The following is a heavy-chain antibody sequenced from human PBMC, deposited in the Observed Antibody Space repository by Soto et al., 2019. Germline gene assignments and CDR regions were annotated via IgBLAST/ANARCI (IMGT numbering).Heavy chain of an antibody. D-gene: IGHD2-15*01. CDR1: GGSCSGYY. Sequence: ETLSLTCAVYGGSCSGYYWSWIRQPPEKGLEWIGEINHSGSTNYNPSLKSRVTISVDTSKNQFSLKLSSVTAADTAVYYCARVWDIVVVVAATKDYYGMDVSGQGTTVTVSS. J-gene: IGHJ6*02. CDR3: ARVWDIVVVVAATKDYYGMDV. V-gene: IGHV4-34*01. CDR2: INHSGST.